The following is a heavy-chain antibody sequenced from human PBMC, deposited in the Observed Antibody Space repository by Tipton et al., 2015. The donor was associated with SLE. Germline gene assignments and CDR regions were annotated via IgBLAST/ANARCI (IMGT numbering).Heavy chain of an antibody. CDR3: ASPTYYDFWSGSYDAFDI. D-gene: IGHD3-3*01. Sequence: TLSLTCTVSGGSISSYYWSWIRQPPGKGLEWIGYIYYSGSTNYNPSLKSRVTISVDTSKNQFSLKLSSVTAADTAVYYCASPTYYDFWSGSYDAFDIWGQGTMVTVSS. V-gene: IGHV4-59*01. CDR1: GGSISSYY. J-gene: IGHJ3*02. CDR2: IYYSGST.